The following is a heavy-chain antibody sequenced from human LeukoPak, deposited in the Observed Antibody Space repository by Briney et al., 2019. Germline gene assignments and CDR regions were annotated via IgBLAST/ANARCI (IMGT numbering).Heavy chain of an antibody. CDR2: ISGSGGGT. CDR3: AKGGGSGSYYIFDF. J-gene: IGHJ4*02. CDR1: GFTFGTYA. Sequence: GGSLRLSCVASGFTFGTYAMNWVRQAPGKGLEWVSGISGSGGGTSYGDSVKGRFTISRDNSKNTVYLQMDNLRADDTAVYYCAKGGGSGSYYIFDFWGQGTLVTVSS. V-gene: IGHV3-23*01. D-gene: IGHD3-10*01.